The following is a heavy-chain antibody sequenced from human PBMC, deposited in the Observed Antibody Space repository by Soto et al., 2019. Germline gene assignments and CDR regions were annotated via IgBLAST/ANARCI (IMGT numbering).Heavy chain of an antibody. J-gene: IGHJ6*02. CDR1: GGSVSSGDHY. CDR2: MLYTGTT. Sequence: SETLSLTCAVSGGSVSSGDHYWSWIRQPPGKGLESIAYMLYTGTTYYNPSLNNRVTISVDTSKNMFSLRLSAVTAADTAVYYCARLEGRGYDFWSGYDLGMDVWGQGTTVTVSS. V-gene: IGHV4-30-4*01. CDR3: ARLEGRGYDFWSGYDLGMDV. D-gene: IGHD3-3*01.